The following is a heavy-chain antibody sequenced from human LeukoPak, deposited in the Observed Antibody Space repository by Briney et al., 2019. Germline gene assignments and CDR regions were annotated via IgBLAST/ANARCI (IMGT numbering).Heavy chain of an antibody. CDR3: TRHLRGVTAMAPADDAFDI. CDR1: GFTFSGSA. CDR2: IRSKANSYAT. D-gene: IGHD5-18*01. J-gene: IGHJ3*02. V-gene: IGHV3-73*01. Sequence: GGSLRLSCAASGFTFSGSAMHWVRQASGKGLEWVGRIRSKANSYATAYAASVKGRFTISRDDSKNTAYLQMNSLKTEDAAVYYCTRHLRGVTAMAPADDAFDIWGQGTMVTVPS.